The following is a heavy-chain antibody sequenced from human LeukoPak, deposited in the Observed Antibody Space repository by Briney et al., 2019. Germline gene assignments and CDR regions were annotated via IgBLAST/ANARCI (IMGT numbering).Heavy chain of an antibody. D-gene: IGHD3-16*01. CDR2: IYNSGNT. V-gene: IGHV4-59*01. J-gene: IGHJ5*02. CDR1: GGSINSYY. Sequence: PSETLSLTCTVSGGSINSYYWTWTRQPPGKGLEWIGNIYNSGNTNYNPSLKSRVTISVDTSKNQFSLKLNSVTAADTAVYYCARESGSYLWRSWLNPWGQGTLVTVSS. CDR3: ARESGSYLWRSWLNP.